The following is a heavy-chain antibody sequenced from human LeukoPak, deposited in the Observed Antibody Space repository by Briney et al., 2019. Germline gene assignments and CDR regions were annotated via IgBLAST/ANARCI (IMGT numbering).Heavy chain of an antibody. Sequence: ASVKVSCKASGYTFTSYGISWVRQAPGQGLEWMGWISAYNGNTNYAQKLQGRVTMTTDTSTSTAYMELRSLRSDDTAVYYCAREWEYSGYDPDYDSSGFPFDYWGQGTLVTVSS. CDR3: AREWEYSGYDPDYDSSGFPFDY. V-gene: IGHV1-18*01. CDR2: ISAYNGNT. J-gene: IGHJ4*02. D-gene: IGHD3-22*01. CDR1: GYTFTSYG.